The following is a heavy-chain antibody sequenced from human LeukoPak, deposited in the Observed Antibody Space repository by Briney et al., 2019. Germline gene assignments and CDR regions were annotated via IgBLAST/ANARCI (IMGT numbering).Heavy chain of an antibody. D-gene: IGHD3-10*01. CDR3: AREVTMVRGAKYNWFDP. CDR2: INPSGGST. V-gene: IGHV1-46*01. J-gene: IGHJ5*02. CDR1: GYTFTSYY. Sequence: ASVKVSCKASGYTFTSYYMHWVRQAPGQGLEWMGIINPSGGSTSYAQKFQGRVTMTRDTSTSTVYMELSSLRSEDTAVYYCAREVTMVRGAKYNWFDPWGQGTLVTVSS.